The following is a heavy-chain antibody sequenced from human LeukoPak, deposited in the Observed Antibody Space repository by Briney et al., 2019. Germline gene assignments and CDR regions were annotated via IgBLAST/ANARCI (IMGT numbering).Heavy chain of an antibody. CDR1: GFMFSSYG. D-gene: IGHD3-22*01. Sequence: GGSLRLSCAASGFMFSSYGMSWVRQAPGKGLEWVSGISGSGGSTYYADSVKGRFTISRDNSKNTLYLQMNSLRAEDTAVYYCAKDDYYDTSGYRDWGQGTLVTVSS. CDR2: ISGSGGST. V-gene: IGHV3-23*01. J-gene: IGHJ4*02. CDR3: AKDDYYDTSGYRD.